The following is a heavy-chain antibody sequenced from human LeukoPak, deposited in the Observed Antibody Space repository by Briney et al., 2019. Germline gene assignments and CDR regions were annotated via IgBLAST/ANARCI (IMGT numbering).Heavy chain of an antibody. CDR1: GGSISSYY. V-gene: IGHV4-4*08. D-gene: IGHD4-17*01. CDR2: IYASGST. J-gene: IGHJ2*01. CDR3: ARGKTTGAWYFDL. Sequence: SETLSLTCTVSGGSISSYYWGWIRQPPGKGLEWIGRIYASGSTNYNPSLKSRVTISVDTSKNQFSLKLSSVTAADTAVYYCARGKTTGAWYFDLWGRGTLVTVSS.